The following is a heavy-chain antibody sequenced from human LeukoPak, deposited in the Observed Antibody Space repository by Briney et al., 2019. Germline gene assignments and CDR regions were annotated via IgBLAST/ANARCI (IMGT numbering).Heavy chain of an antibody. CDR1: GGTFSSYA. CDR2: IIPIFGTA. Sequence: ASVKVSCXASGGTFSSYAISWVRQAPGQGLEWMGGIIPIFGTANYAQKFQGRVTITADESTSTAYMELSSLRSEDTAVYYCASGPMVYGQYYYYYMDVWGKGTTVTVSS. J-gene: IGHJ6*03. CDR3: ASGPMVYGQYYYYYMDV. V-gene: IGHV1-69*13. D-gene: IGHD5/OR15-5a*01.